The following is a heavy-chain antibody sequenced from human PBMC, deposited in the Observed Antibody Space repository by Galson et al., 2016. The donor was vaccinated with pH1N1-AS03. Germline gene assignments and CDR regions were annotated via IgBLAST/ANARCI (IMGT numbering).Heavy chain of an antibody. CDR1: GGAISDGGYY. CDR2: IYYSGKA. Sequence: TLSLTCTVSGGAISDGGYYRGWIRQLPGKGLEWMGYIYYSGKAYYNPSLESRLSISVDTSKNEFSLKLTSVTAADTALYYCARDRHDYGPDPFDVWGQGTMVTVSP. V-gene: IGHV4-31*03. D-gene: IGHD4-17*01. J-gene: IGHJ3*01. CDR3: ARDRHDYGPDPFDV.